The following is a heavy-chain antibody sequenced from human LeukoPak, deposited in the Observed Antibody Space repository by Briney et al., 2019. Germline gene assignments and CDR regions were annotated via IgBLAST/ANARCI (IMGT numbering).Heavy chain of an antibody. CDR1: GGSISTGGYY. CDR3: ARDLHNYGSGSYPHYYYYMDV. CDR2: MYHSGST. D-gene: IGHD3-10*01. J-gene: IGHJ6*03. Sequence: SQTLSLTCTVSGGSISTGGYYWSWIRQPAGKGLEWIGYMYHSGSTYYNPSLKGRVTISVDRSKNQFSLKLSSVTAADTAVYYCARDLHNYGSGSYPHYYYYMDVWGKGTTVTVSS. V-gene: IGHV4-30-2*01.